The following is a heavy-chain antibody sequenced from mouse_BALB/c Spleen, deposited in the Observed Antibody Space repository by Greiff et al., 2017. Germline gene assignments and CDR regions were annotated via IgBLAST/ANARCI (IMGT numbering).Heavy chain of an antibody. Sequence: EVQRVESGGGLVKPGGSLKLSCAASGFAFSSYDMSWVRQTPEKRLEWVAYISSGGGSTYYPDTVKGRFTISRDNAKNTLYLQMSSLKSEDTAMYYCARHYYGSAWFAYWGQGTLVTVSA. CDR3: ARHYYGSAWFAY. CDR2: ISSGGGST. CDR1: GFAFSSYD. D-gene: IGHD1-2*01. V-gene: IGHV5-12-1*01. J-gene: IGHJ3*01.